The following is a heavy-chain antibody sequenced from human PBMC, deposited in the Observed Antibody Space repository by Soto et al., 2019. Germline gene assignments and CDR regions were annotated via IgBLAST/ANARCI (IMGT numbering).Heavy chain of an antibody. J-gene: IGHJ4*02. CDR1: GFTLSSYA. V-gene: IGHV3-23*01. CDR3: AKVFYYYDSSGYYYFDY. Sequence: ESLKISFAASGFTLSSYAVSWVRQAPGKGPEWISSISGSGSTIYYADSVKGRFTISRDNSKNTLYLQMSSLRAEDTAVYYCAKVFYYYDSSGYYYFDYWGQGTLVTVSS. CDR2: ISGSGSTI. D-gene: IGHD3-22*01.